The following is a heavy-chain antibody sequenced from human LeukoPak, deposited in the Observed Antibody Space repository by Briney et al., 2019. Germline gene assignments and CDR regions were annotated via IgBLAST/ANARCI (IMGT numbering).Heavy chain of an antibody. J-gene: IGHJ4*02. Sequence: PSETLPLTCTVSGGSISSGSYYWSWIRQPAGKGLEWIGRIYTSGSTNYNPSLKSRVTISVDTSKNQFSLKLSSVTAADTAVYYCARDPGSGAEDYFDYWGQGTLVTVSS. CDR2: IYTSGST. CDR1: GGSISSGSYY. D-gene: IGHD3-10*01. CDR3: ARDPGSGAEDYFDY. V-gene: IGHV4-61*02.